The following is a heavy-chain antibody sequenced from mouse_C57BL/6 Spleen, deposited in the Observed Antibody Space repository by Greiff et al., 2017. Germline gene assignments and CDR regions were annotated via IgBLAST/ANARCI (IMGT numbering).Heavy chain of an antibody. CDR3: AIMGYYGSRAYAMDD. V-gene: IGHV1-39*01. D-gene: IGHD1-1*01. Sequence: VQLQQSGPELVKPGASVKISCKASGYSFTDYNMNWVKQSNGKSLEWIGVINPNYGTTSYNQKFKGKATLTVDQSSSTAYMQLNSLTSEDSAVYYCAIMGYYGSRAYAMDDWGQGTSVTVSS. CDR1: GYSFTDYN. J-gene: IGHJ4*01. CDR2: INPNYGTT.